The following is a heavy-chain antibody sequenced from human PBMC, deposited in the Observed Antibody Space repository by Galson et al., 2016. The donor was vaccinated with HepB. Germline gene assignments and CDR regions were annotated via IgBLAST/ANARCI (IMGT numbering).Heavy chain of an antibody. CDR1: GFTFNSYW. Sequence: SLRLSCAASGFTFNSYWMNWVRQAPGKGLVWVSRISPEGSSTSYADSVKGRFTISRDYAKNPLYLQMNSLRAEDTALYYCAKYKFGGGSHKSYSQCDYWGQGTLVTVSS. CDR2: ISPEGSST. V-gene: IGHV3-74*01. D-gene: IGHD1-26*01. CDR3: AKYKFGGGSHKSYSQCDY. J-gene: IGHJ4*02.